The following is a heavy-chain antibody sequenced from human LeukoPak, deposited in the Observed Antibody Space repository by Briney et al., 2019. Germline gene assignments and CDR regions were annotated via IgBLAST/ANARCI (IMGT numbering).Heavy chain of an antibody. V-gene: IGHV3-30*18. J-gene: IGHJ6*02. CDR2: ISYDGRNS. Sequence: GGSLRLSCAASGFMFSTYGMHWVRQAPGKGLEWVAVISYDGRNSDYADSVRGRFTISRDNSKNTLHLQMKSLRPEDTGMYYCAKDGLAGRFDSTAPGIHDGLDAWGQGTTVTVSS. CDR3: AKDGLAGRFDSTAPGIHDGLDA. CDR1: GFMFSTYG. D-gene: IGHD2/OR15-2a*01.